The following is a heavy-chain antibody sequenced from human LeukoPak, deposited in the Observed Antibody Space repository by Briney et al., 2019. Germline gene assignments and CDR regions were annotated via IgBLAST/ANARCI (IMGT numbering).Heavy chain of an antibody. CDR1: GGTFSSYV. Sequence: SVKVSCKASGGTFSSYVISWVRQAPGQGLEWMGGIIPIFGTANYAQKFQGRVTITADESTSTAYMELSSLRSEDTAVYYCARDALNYYDSSDRETGGGWFDPWGQGTLVTVSS. D-gene: IGHD3-22*01. CDR2: IIPIFGTA. V-gene: IGHV1-69*13. CDR3: ARDALNYYDSSDRETGGGWFDP. J-gene: IGHJ5*02.